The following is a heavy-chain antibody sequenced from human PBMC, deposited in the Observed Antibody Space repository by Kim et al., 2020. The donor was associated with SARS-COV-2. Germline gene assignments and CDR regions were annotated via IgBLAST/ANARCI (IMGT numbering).Heavy chain of an antibody. V-gene: IGHV3-21*01. CDR2: ISSSSSYI. Sequence: GGFLRLSCAASGFTFSSYSMNWVRQAPGKGLEWVSSISSSSSYIYYADSVKGRFTISRDNAKNSLYLQMNSLRAEDTAVYYCARASSGWGHYGMDVWGQGTTVTVSS. D-gene: IGHD6-19*01. J-gene: IGHJ6*02. CDR3: ARASSGWGHYGMDV. CDR1: GFTFSSYS.